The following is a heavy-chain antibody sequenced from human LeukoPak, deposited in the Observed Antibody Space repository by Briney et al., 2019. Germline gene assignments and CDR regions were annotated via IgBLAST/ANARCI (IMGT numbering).Heavy chain of an antibody. D-gene: IGHD2-2*01. CDR3: ARGMGRFCTSSSCYLSHVY. CDR2: IQNGGDS. Sequence: SETLSLTCNVSGSSISNGFFWAWIRQSPGKGLEWIGSIQNGGDSYYNPSLKSRTTMSVDTSKNQFSLKLTSVTAADTAVFYCARGMGRFCTSSSCYLSHVYWGQGTLVTVSS. J-gene: IGHJ4*02. CDR1: GSSISNGFF. V-gene: IGHV4-38-2*02.